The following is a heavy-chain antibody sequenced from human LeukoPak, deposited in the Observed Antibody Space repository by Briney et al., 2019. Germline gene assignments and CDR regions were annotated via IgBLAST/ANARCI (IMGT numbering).Heavy chain of an antibody. J-gene: IGHJ4*02. Sequence: GGSLRLSCAASGFTFSSYSMNWVRQAPGKGLGWVSYIISSSSTIYYADSVKGRFTISRDNAKNSLYLQMNSLRAEDTAVYYCARHPPLYSGSWFYYFDYWGQGTLVTVSS. CDR2: IISSSSTI. D-gene: IGHD6-13*01. V-gene: IGHV3-48*01. CDR1: GFTFSSYS. CDR3: ARHPPLYSGSWFYYFDY.